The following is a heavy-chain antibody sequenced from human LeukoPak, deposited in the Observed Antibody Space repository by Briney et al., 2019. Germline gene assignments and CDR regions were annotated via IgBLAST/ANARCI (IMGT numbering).Heavy chain of an antibody. V-gene: IGHV4-39*01. CDR1: GGSISSGSYY. CDR3: ARLAGSGSYFDLYFDY. Sequence: SETLSLTCTVSGGSISSGSYYWGWIRQPPGKGLEWIGSIYYSGSTYYNPSLKSRVTISVDTSKNQFSLKLSSVTAADTAVYYCARLAGSGSYFDLYFDYWGQETLVAVSS. D-gene: IGHD3-10*01. CDR2: IYYSGST. J-gene: IGHJ4*02.